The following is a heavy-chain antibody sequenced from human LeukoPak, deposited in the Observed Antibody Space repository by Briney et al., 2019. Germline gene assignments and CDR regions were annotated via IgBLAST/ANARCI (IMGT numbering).Heavy chain of an antibody. D-gene: IGHD6-19*01. CDR2: INSDGSST. CDR1: GFTFSSYW. V-gene: IGHV3-74*01. CDR3: AREGGSGWYGRPFDY. Sequence: GGSLRLSCAASGFTFSSYWMHWVRQAPGKGLVWVSRINSDGSSTSYADSVKGRFTISRDNAKNTLYLQMNSLRAEDTAVYYCAREGGSGWYGRPFDYWGQGTLVTVSS. J-gene: IGHJ4*02.